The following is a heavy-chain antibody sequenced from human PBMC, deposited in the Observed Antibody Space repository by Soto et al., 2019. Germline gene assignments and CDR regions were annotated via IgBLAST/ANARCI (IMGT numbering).Heavy chain of an antibody. CDR2: IIPIFGTA. Sequence: SVKVSCKASGGTFSSYAISWVRQAPGRGLEWMGGIIPIFGTANYAQKFQGRVTITADESTSTAYMELSSLRPEDTAVYYCARVPRDGYNKNAFDIWGQGTMVTVSS. J-gene: IGHJ3*02. CDR3: ARVPRDGYNKNAFDI. V-gene: IGHV1-69*13. D-gene: IGHD5-12*01. CDR1: GGTFSSYA.